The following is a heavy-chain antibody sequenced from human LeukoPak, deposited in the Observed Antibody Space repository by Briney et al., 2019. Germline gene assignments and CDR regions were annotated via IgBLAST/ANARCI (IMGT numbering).Heavy chain of an antibody. V-gene: IGHV3-30-3*01. Sequence: GGSLRLSCAASEFTFSSYAMHWVRQAPGKGLEWVAVISYDGSNHYYADSVRGRFTISRDNSKNTLDLQMNSLRVEDTAVYYCARSRGATGYYWVDYWGQGTLVTVSS. J-gene: IGHJ4*02. CDR2: ISYDGSNH. D-gene: IGHD3-22*01. CDR3: ARSRGATGYYWVDY. CDR1: EFTFSSYA.